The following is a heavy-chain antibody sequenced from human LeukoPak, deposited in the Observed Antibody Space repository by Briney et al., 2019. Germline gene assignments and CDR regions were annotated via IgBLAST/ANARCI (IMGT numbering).Heavy chain of an antibody. CDR1: GGTFSSHA. CDR3: ARVGVYYDSSGYYFDY. Sequence: SVKVSCKXSGGTFSSHAISWVRQAPGQGLEWMGGIIPIFGTANYAQKFQGRVTITTDESTSTAYMELSSLRSEDTAVYYCARVGVYYDSSGYYFDYWGQGTLVTVSS. CDR2: IIPIFGTA. J-gene: IGHJ4*02. V-gene: IGHV1-69*05. D-gene: IGHD3-22*01.